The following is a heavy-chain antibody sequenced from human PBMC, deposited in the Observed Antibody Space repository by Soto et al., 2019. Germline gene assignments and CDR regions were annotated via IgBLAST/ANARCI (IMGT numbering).Heavy chain of an antibody. D-gene: IGHD5-18*01. V-gene: IGHV4-4*02. CDR3: ARDLFEGGYSYGSDY. J-gene: IGHJ4*02. Sequence: SETLSLTCAVSGGSISSSNWWSWVRQPPGKGLEWIGEIYHSGSTNYNPSLKSRVTISVDKSKNQFSLKLSSVTAADTAVDYWARDLFEGGYSYGSDYWGQGTLVTVSS. CDR2: IYHSGST. CDR1: GGSISSSNW.